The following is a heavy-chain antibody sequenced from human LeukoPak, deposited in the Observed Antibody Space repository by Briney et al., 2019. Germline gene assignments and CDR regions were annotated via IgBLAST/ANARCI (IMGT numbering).Heavy chain of an antibody. J-gene: IGHJ4*02. CDR1: GFTFSSYA. V-gene: IGHV3-23*01. Sequence: GGSLRLSCAASGFTFSSYAMSWVRRAPGKGLEWVSAISGSGGSTYYADSVKGRFTISRDNSKNTLYLQMNSLRAEDTAVYYCAKDPSWVITYYFDYWGQGTLVTVSS. CDR2: ISGSGGST. CDR3: AKDPSWVITYYFDY. D-gene: IGHD3-22*01.